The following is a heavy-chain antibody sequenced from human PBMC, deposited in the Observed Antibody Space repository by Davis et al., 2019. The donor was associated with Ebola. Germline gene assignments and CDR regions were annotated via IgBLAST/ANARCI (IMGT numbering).Heavy chain of an antibody. V-gene: IGHV4-34*01. CDR1: GGSFSGYY. CDR2: INHSGST. J-gene: IGHJ4*02. CDR3: ASTGEMATNDY. D-gene: IGHD5-24*01. Sequence: SETLSLTCAVYGGSFSGYYWSWIRQPPGKGLEWIGEINHSGSTYYNPSLKSRVTISVDTSKNQFSLKLSSVTAADTAVYYCASTGEMATNDYWGQGTLVTVSS.